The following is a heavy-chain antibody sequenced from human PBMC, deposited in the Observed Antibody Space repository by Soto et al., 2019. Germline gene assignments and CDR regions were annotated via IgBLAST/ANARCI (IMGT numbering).Heavy chain of an antibody. CDR2: IYWDDDQ. Sequence: QITLKESGPTLVKPTQTLTLTCTFSGFSLTTDGVGVGWIRKPPRKALEWLALIYWDDDQRYSPSLERRLPITKDTSKHPAVRTMTNLDPMDTATYYFAPTVAPRVSDYWCQGTQVTVSS. D-gene: IGHD3-10*01. V-gene: IGHV2-5*02. J-gene: IGHJ4*02. CDR3: APTVAPRVSDY. CDR1: GFSLTTDGVG.